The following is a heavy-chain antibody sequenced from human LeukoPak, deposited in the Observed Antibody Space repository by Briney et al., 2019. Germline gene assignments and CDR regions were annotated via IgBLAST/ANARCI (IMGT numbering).Heavy chain of an antibody. CDR2: INPNSGGT. D-gene: IGHD3-3*01. CDR3: ARGERITIFRRMGNWFDP. J-gene: IGHJ5*02. V-gene: IGHV1-2*02. CDR1: GYTFTCYY. Sequence: ASVKVSCKASGYTFTCYYMHWVRQAPGQGLEWMGWINPNSGGTNYAQKFQGRVTMTRDTSISTAYMELSRLRSDDTAVYYCARGERITIFRRMGNWFDPWGQGTLVTVSS.